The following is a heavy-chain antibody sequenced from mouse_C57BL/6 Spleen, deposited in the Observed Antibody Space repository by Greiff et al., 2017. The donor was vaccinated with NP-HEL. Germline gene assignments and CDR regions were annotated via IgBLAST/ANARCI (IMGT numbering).Heavy chain of an antibody. CDR1: GFTFSSYT. Sequence: EVKLMESGGGLVKPGGSLKLSCAASGFTFSSYTMSWVRQTPEKRLEWVATISGGGGNTYYPDSVKGRFTISRDNAKNTLYLQMSSLRSEDTALYYCASTIYYGKGYWGQGTSVTVSS. CDR2: ISGGGGNT. J-gene: IGHJ4*01. V-gene: IGHV5-9*01. CDR3: ASTIYYGKGY. D-gene: IGHD2-12*01.